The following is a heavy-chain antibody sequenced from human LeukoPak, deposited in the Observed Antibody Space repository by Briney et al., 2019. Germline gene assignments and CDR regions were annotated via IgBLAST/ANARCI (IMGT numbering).Heavy chain of an antibody. Sequence: SETLSLTCTVSGGSISTSSYYWGWVRQPPGKGLEWIGNIFYSGSTYYSPSLKSRVTISLDTSRNQLSLKLNSVTAADTAVYYCARVSPVAGLIGTPSHAFDIWGQGTMVTVSS. D-gene: IGHD6-19*01. V-gene: IGHV4-39*07. CDR3: ARVSPVAGLIGTPSHAFDI. J-gene: IGHJ3*02. CDR1: GGSISTSSYY. CDR2: IFYSGST.